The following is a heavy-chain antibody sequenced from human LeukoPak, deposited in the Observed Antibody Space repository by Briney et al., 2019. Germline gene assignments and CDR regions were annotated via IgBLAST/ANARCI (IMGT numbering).Heavy chain of an antibody. V-gene: IGHV4-4*07. CDR3: ARVLQIWGDDAFDI. Sequence: SETLSLTCTVSGGSISSYYWSWIQQPAGKGLEWIGRIYTSGSTNYNPSLKSRVTMSVDTSKNQFSLKLSSVTAADTAVYYCARVLQIWGDDAFDIWGQGTMVTVSS. CDR2: IYTSGST. CDR1: GGSISSYY. J-gene: IGHJ3*02. D-gene: IGHD5-18*01.